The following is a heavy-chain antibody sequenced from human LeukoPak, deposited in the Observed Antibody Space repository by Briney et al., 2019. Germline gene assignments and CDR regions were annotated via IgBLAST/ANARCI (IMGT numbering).Heavy chain of an antibody. Sequence: SETLSLTCAVYGGSFSGYYWSWIRRPPGKGLEWIGEINHSGSTNYNPSLKSRVTISVDTSKNQFSLKLSSVTAADTAVYYCARDYGSGSPYYYYMDVWGKGTTVTISS. V-gene: IGHV4-34*01. CDR2: INHSGST. CDR1: GGSFSGYY. CDR3: ARDYGSGSPYYYYMDV. D-gene: IGHD3-10*01. J-gene: IGHJ6*03.